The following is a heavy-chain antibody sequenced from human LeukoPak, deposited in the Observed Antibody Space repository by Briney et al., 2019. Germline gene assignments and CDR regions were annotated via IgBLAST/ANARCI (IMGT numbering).Heavy chain of an antibody. V-gene: IGHV3-23*01. D-gene: IGHD5-18*01. CDR3: AKDRRYSSRGY. CDR2: ISGSGGST. Sequence: GGSLRLSCAASGFTFSSYAMSWVRQAPGKGLEWVSAISGSGGSTYYAESVKGRFTISRDNSKNTLYLQMNSLRAEDTAVYYCAKDRRYSSRGYWGQGTLVTVSS. CDR1: GFTFSSYA. J-gene: IGHJ4*02.